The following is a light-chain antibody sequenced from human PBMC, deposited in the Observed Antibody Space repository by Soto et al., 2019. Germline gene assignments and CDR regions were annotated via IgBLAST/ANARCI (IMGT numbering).Light chain of an antibody. CDR2: GTS. V-gene: IGKV3D-20*02. Sequence: EIVVTQSPGTLSLSPGERATLSCRASQSISNDHLAWYQQKPGQAPRLLIYGTSNRATGGIADRFSGSGSGTDFTLTISRLEPEDFAVYYCQQRSNWPPSWTFGQGTKVEIK. J-gene: IGKJ1*01. CDR1: QSISNDH. CDR3: QQRSNWPPSWT.